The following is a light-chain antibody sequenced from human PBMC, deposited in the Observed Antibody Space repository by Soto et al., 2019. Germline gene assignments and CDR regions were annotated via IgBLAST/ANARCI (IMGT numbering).Light chain of an antibody. J-gene: IGKJ4*01. CDR2: DAS. V-gene: IGKV3-11*01. Sequence: EIVLTQSPATLSLSPGDRVTLSCRASQSVSSFLAWYQQKPGQAPRLLIYDASNRATGIPARFSGSGSGTDFTLTTSSLEPEDFAVYYCQQRSSWPLTFGGGAKVEIK. CDR1: QSVSSF. CDR3: QQRSSWPLT.